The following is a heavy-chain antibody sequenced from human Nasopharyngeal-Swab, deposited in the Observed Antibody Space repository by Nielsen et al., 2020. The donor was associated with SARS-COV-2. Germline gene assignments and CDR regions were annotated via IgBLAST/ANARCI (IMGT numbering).Heavy chain of an antibody. CDR2: IRSKANSYAT. V-gene: IGHV3-73*01. D-gene: IGHD1-26*01. J-gene: IGHJ6*02. CDR3: TRGGIVGPPELGMDV. CDR1: GLTFSGSA. Sequence: GGSLRLSCAASGLTFSGSAMHWVRQASGKGLEWVGRIRSKANSYATAYAASVKGRFTISRDDSKNTAYLQMNSLKTEDTAVYYCTRGGIVGPPELGMDVWGQGTTVTVSS.